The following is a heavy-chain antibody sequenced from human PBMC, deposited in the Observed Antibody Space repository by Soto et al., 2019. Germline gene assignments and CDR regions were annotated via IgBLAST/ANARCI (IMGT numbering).Heavy chain of an antibody. J-gene: IGHJ4*02. D-gene: IGHD3-16*01. CDR2: ITWNSGSI. CDR1: GFTFDDYA. V-gene: IGHV3-9*01. CDR3: TKQGDKSFITPGFDS. Sequence: EVQLVESGGGLVQPGRSLRLSCAASGFTFDDYAMHWVRQAPGKGLEWGSGITWNSGSIGYAGSVKGRFTISIDNAKNSLYQRMNFLRVEDTALYYCTKQGDKSFITPGFDSWGQGTLVTVSS.